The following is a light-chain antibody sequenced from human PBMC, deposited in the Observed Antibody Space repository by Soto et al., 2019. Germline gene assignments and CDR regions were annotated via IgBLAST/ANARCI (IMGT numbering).Light chain of an antibody. J-gene: IGKJ5*01. CDR2: DAS. V-gene: IGKV3-11*01. Sequence: ESVLTQSPATLSLSPGERATLSCRASQSVSSYLAWYQQKPGQAPRLLIYDASNRATGIPARFSGSGSGTDFTLTISSLEPEDFAVYYCQQRSNWPPIPFGQRRLPAVK. CDR1: QSVSSY. CDR3: QQRSNWPPIP.